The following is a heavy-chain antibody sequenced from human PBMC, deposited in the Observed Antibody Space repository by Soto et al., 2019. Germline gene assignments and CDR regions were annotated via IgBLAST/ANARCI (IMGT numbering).Heavy chain of an antibody. CDR3: ATDRRSSGWPKNNWFDP. CDR2: ISAYNGNT. V-gene: IGHV1-18*01. Sequence: ASVKVSCTASGYTFTSYGISWVRQAPGQGLEWMGWISAYNGNTNYAQKLQGRVTMTTDTSTSTAYMELRSLRSDDTAVYYCATDRRSSGWPKNNWFDPWGQGTLVTVSS. D-gene: IGHD6-19*01. CDR1: GYTFTSYG. J-gene: IGHJ5*02.